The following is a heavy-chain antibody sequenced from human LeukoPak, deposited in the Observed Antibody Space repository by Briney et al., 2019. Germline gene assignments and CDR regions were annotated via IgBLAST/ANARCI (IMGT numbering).Heavy chain of an antibody. CDR3: ARYYYDSSGYYFDY. J-gene: IGHJ4*02. CDR1: GGSISSYY. Sequence: SETLSLTCTVSGGSISSYYWNWIRQPPGKGLEWIGYIYYSGTTNYNPSLKSRVTISVDTSKNQFSLKLSSVTAADTAVYYCARYYYDSSGYYFDYWGQGTLVTVSS. V-gene: IGHV4-59*01. CDR2: IYYSGTT. D-gene: IGHD3-22*01.